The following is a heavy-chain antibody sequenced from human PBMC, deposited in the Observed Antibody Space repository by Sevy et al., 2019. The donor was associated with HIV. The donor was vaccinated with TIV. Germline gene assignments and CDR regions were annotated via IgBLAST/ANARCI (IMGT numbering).Heavy chain of an antibody. CDR1: GFTFSSYA. V-gene: IGHV3-7*01. CDR3: VRAIQSEGSF. D-gene: IGHD2-2*02. J-gene: IGHJ4*02. CDR2: IKHDGSEI. Sequence: GGSLRLSCAASGFTFSSYAMHWVRQAPGKGLEWVANIKHDGSEIYYVDSVKGRFTVSRDNDRNLVYLQMNNLRVADTALYYCVRAIQSEGSFWGQGTRVTVSS.